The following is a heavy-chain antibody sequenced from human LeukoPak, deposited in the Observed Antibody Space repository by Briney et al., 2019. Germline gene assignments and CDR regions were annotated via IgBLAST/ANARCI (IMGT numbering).Heavy chain of an antibody. Sequence: PGGSLRLSCVTSGFDFRRYGMHWVRQAPGMGLEWVAFVRYDGVNKYYIDSVKGRFTISKDNSKNTLYLQMNSLRGEDTAVYSCARDRYYSDAGGDYRGLEQWGQGTLVTVSS. D-gene: IGHD3-22*01. J-gene: IGHJ4*02. CDR1: GFDFRRYG. CDR3: ARDRYYSDAGGDYRGLEQ. CDR2: VRYDGVNK. V-gene: IGHV3-30*02.